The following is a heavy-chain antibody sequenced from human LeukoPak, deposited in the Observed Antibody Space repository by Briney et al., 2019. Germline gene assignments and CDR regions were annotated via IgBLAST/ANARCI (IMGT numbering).Heavy chain of an antibody. V-gene: IGHV5-51*01. CDR3: ASSYCYDSSGYYPNWFDP. CDR2: VYPGDSDT. D-gene: IGHD3-22*01. CDR1: GYSFTSYW. J-gene: IGHJ5*02. Sequence: GESLKISCKGSGYSFTSYWIGWVRQMPGKGLEWMGIVYPGDSDTRYSPSFQGQVTISADKSISTAYLQWSSLKASDTAMYYCASSYCYDSSGYYPNWFDPWGQGTLVTVSS.